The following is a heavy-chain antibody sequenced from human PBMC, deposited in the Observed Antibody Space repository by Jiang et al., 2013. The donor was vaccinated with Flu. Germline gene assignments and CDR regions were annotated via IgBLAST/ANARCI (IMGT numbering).Heavy chain of an antibody. CDR1: GFTFSSCA. D-gene: IGHD3-22*01. Sequence: QLLESGGGVVQPGRSLRLSCAASGFTFSSCAMHWVRQAPGEGLEWVAVISYDGSNKYYADSVKGRFTISRDNSKNTLYLQMNSLRAEDTAVYYCARDGSSGYYYFNWFDPWGQGTLVTVSS. CDR2: ISYDGSNK. J-gene: IGHJ5*02. V-gene: IGHV3-30-3*01. CDR3: ARDGSSGYYYFNWFDP.